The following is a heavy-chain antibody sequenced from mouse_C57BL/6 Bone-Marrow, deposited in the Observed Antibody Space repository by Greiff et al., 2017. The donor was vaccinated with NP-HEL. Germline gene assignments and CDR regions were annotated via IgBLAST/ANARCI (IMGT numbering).Heavy chain of an antibody. CDR2: IHPNSGST. CDR3: AKYYYGSSYYAMDY. D-gene: IGHD1-1*01. J-gene: IGHJ4*01. Sequence: VQLQQPGAELVKPGASVTLSCKASGYTFTSYWMHWVKQRPGQGLEWIGMIHPNSGSTNYNEKFKSKATLTVDKSSSTAYMQLSSLTSEDSAVYYGAKYYYGSSYYAMDYWGQGTSVTVSS. V-gene: IGHV1-64*01. CDR1: GYTFTSYW.